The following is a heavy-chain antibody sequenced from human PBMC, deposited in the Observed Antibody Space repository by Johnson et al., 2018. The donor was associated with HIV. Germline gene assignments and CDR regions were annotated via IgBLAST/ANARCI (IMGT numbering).Heavy chain of an antibody. V-gene: IGHV3-30*19. CDR2: ISYDGSNK. CDR3: ARDVTVGNDALDI. Sequence: QVQLVESGGGVVQPGRSLRLSCAASGFTFSSYGMHWVRQAPGKGLEWVAVISYDGSNKYYADSVKGRFTISRENSNNTLYLQMNSLRAEDTAVYYCARDVTVGNDALDIWGQGTMVTVSS. D-gene: IGHD4-11*01. CDR1: GFTFSSYG. J-gene: IGHJ3*02.